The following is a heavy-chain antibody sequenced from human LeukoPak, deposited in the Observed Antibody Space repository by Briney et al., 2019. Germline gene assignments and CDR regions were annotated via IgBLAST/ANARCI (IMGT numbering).Heavy chain of an antibody. D-gene: IGHD1-1*01. V-gene: IGHV1-2*06. Sequence: GASVKVSCKASGYTFTGYYMHWVRQAPGQGLEWMGRINPNSGGTNYAQKFQGRVTMTRDTSISTAYMELSRLRSDDTAVYYCARDPGDNWNDKDYWGQGTLVTVSS. J-gene: IGHJ4*02. CDR3: ARDPGDNWNDKDY. CDR2: INPNSGGT. CDR1: GYTFTGYY.